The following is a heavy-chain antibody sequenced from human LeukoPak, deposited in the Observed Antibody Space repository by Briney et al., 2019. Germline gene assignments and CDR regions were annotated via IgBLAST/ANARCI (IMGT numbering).Heavy chain of an antibody. Sequence: GGSLRLSCAASGFTFSSYGMHWVRQAPGKGLEWVAVMSYDGSNKYYADSVKGRFTISRDNSKNTLYLQMNSLRAEDTAVYYCAKDLGFGELVVDYWGQGTLVTVSS. J-gene: IGHJ4*02. CDR2: MSYDGSNK. CDR1: GFTFSSYG. CDR3: AKDLGFGELVVDY. D-gene: IGHD3-10*01. V-gene: IGHV3-30*18.